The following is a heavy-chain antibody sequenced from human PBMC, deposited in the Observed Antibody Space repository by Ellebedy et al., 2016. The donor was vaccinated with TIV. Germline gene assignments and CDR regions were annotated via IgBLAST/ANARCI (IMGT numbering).Heavy chain of an antibody. Sequence: ASVKVSCKASGYTFTSYGISWVRQAPGQGLEWMGWISAYNGNTNYAQKLQGRVTMTRDTSTSTVYMELSSLRSEDTAVYYCARERGITIFPRGRYGMDVWGQGTTVTVSS. CDR3: ARERGITIFPRGRYGMDV. CDR2: ISAYNGNT. J-gene: IGHJ6*02. CDR1: GYTFTSYG. D-gene: IGHD3-9*01. V-gene: IGHV1-18*04.